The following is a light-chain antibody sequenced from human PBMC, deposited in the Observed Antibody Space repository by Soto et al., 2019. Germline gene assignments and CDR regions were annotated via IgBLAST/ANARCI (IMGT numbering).Light chain of an antibody. CDR3: QQYGSAPFT. Sequence: EVVLTQSPGTLDLSPGERATLSCRASQTVTTSQLTWFQQKPGQAPRLLIYAASIRAAGIPDRFSGSGSGTDFTLTISRLEPEDFAVYYWQQYGSAPFTFGGGTKVEIK. V-gene: IGKV3-20*01. CDR1: QTVTTSQ. CDR2: AAS. J-gene: IGKJ4*01.